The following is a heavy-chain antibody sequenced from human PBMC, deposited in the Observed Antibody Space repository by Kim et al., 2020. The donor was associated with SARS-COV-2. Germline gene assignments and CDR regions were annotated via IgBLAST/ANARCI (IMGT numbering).Heavy chain of an antibody. D-gene: IGHD1-1*01. J-gene: IGHJ4*02. Sequence: SETLSLTCAVYGGSFSGYYWSWIRQPPGKGLEWIGEINHSGSTNYNPSLKSRVTISVDTSKNQFSLKLSSVTAADTAVYYCARGPYNTTNTDYWGQGTLVTVSS. CDR2: INHSGST. CDR3: ARGPYNTTNTDY. V-gene: IGHV4-34*01. CDR1: GGSFSGYY.